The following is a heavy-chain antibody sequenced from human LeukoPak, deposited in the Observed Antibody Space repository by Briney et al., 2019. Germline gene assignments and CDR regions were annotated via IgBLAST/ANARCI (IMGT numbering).Heavy chain of an antibody. D-gene: IGHD5-18*01. CDR3: ARSRGYSYGPNFDFDH. J-gene: IGHJ4*02. CDR1: GGSISSYY. V-gene: IGHV4-59*01. Sequence: TSETLSLTCTVSGGSISSYYWSWIRQPPGKGLEWIGYIYYSGSTNYNPSLKSRVTISVDTSKNQFSLKLSSVTAADTAVYYCARSRGYSYGPNFDFDHWGQGTLVTVSS. CDR2: IYYSGST.